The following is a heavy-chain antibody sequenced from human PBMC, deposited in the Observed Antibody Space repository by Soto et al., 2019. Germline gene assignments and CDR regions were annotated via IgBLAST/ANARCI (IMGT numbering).Heavy chain of an antibody. J-gene: IGHJ4*02. Sequence: GGSLRLSCAASGFTFSSYSMNWVRQAPGKGLEWVSSITSSNSYIYYADSVKGRFTISRDNAKNSLYLQMNSLRAEDTAVYYCQGDYEALFHFDYWGQGTVVTVSS. V-gene: IGHV3-21*01. CDR1: GFTFSSYS. CDR2: ITSSNSYI. CDR3: QGDYEALFHFDY. D-gene: IGHD2-21*01.